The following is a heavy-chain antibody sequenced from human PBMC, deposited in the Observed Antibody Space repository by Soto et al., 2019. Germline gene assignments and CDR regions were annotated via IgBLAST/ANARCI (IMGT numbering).Heavy chain of an antibody. J-gene: IGHJ6*02. CDR3: ALGYCSGGSCYSKEGAPYYYYGMDV. V-gene: IGHV4-34*01. D-gene: IGHD2-15*01. Sequence: SETVSLTCAVYGGSFSGYYWSWIRQPPGKGLEWIGEINHSGSTNYNPSLKSRVTISVDTSKNQFSLKLSSVTAADTAVYYCALGYCSGGSCYSKEGAPYYYYGMDVWGQGTTVTVSS. CDR2: INHSGST. CDR1: GGSFSGYY.